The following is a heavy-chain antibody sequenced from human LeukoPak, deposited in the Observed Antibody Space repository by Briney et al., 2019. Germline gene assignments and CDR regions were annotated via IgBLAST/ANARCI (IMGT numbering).Heavy chain of an antibody. CDR3: ARVIAGTNDY. D-gene: IGHD6-13*01. CDR1: GFTFRNYA. Sequence: GGSLRLSCAASGFTFRNYAVHWVRQAPGKGLEWVSSISSSSSYIYYADSVKGRFTISRDNAKNSLYLQMNSLRAEDTAVYYCARVIAGTNDYWGQGTLVTVSS. CDR2: ISSSSSYI. V-gene: IGHV3-21*01. J-gene: IGHJ4*02.